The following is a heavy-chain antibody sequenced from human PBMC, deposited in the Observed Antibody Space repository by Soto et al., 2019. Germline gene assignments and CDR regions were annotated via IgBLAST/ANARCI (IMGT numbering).Heavy chain of an antibody. CDR2: ISGGGSTT. J-gene: IGHJ4*02. Sequence: GGSLRLSCAASGFAFNNYAMNWVRQAPGKGLEWVSAISGGGSTTYYAGSVKGRFTVSRDNSKNTLYLQMGSLRADDTAVYFCGKDVLGYVRPIDYWGQGTVVTVSS. V-gene: IGHV3-23*01. CDR1: GFAFNNYA. CDR3: GKDVLGYVRPIDY. D-gene: IGHD5-12*01.